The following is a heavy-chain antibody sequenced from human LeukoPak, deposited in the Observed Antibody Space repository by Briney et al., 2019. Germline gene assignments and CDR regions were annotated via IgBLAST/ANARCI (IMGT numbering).Heavy chain of an antibody. CDR3: AKEWELFHPTFDY. CDR1: GXTXSSYA. CDR2: ISGSGGST. J-gene: IGHJ4*02. D-gene: IGHD3-10*01. Sequence: LRLSCAXSGXTXSSYAMSWVRQAPGKGLEWVSAISGSGGSTYYADSVKGRFTISRDNSKNTLYLQMNSLRAEDTAVYYCAKEWELFHPTFDYWGQGTLVTVSS. V-gene: IGHV3-23*01.